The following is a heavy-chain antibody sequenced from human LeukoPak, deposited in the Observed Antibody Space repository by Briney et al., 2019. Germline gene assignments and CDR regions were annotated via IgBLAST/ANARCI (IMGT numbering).Heavy chain of an antibody. J-gene: IGHJ4*02. Sequence: GRSLRLSCAASGCTVSSNYMGWVHQAPGKGLEWVSVIYSGGSTYYADSVKGRFTISRDNSKNTLYLQMNSLRAEDTAVYYCARDRDIVVVPALTGFDYWGQGTLVTVSS. CDR1: GCTVSSNY. D-gene: IGHD2-2*01. CDR3: ARDRDIVVVPALTGFDY. CDR2: IYSGGST. V-gene: IGHV3-53*01.